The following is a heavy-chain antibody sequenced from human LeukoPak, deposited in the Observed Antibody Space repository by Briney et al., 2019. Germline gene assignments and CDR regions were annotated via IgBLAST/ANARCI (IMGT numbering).Heavy chain of an antibody. CDR2: IYYSGNT. J-gene: IGHJ5*01. CDR3: ARHSSPHAGSSSWYDF. CDR1: GGSISSSTYH. V-gene: IGHV4-39*01. D-gene: IGHD2-15*01. Sequence: SETLSLTCTVSGGSISSSTYHWGWIGQPPGKGLEWIGSIYYSGNTYYNPSLKSRVTISVDTSKNQFSVKLSSVTAADTAVYYCARHSSPHAGSSSWYDFWGQGTLVTVSS.